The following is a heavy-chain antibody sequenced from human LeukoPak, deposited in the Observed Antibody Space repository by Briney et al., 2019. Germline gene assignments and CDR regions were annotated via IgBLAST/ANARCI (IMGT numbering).Heavy chain of an antibody. CDR2: INPNSGGT. J-gene: IGHJ5*02. CDR1: GYTFTGSY. Sequence: GASVKVSCKASGYTFTGSYIHWGRQAPGQGLEWMGWINPNSGGTNYAQKFQGRVTITRDKSISTAYMELSRLSSDDTAMYYCARSNSMVRGVTVTKRFDPWGQGTLVTVSS. V-gene: IGHV1-2*02. CDR3: ARSNSMVRGVTVTKRFDP. D-gene: IGHD3-10*01.